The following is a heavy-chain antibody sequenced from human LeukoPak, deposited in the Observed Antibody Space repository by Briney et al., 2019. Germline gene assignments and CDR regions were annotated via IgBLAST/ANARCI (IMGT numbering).Heavy chain of an antibody. CDR1: GYTFIAYY. CDR2: INPNSGGT. J-gene: IGHJ4*02. CDR3: ASAEYSGSPIDY. Sequence: GASVKVSCKASGYTFIAYYMHWARQAPGQGLEWMGWINPNSGGTNYAQKFQGRVTMTRDTSISTAYMELSRLRSDDTAVYYCASAEYSGSPIDYWGQGTLVTVSS. D-gene: IGHD6-6*01. V-gene: IGHV1-2*02.